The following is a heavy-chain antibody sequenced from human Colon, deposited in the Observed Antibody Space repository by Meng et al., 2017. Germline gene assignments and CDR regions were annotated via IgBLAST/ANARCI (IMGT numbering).Heavy chain of an antibody. CDR3: ARVNGDFDEAWFDP. V-gene: IGHV4-61*03. CDR1: GASVISDSLY. D-gene: IGHD4-17*01. CDR2: IYYTGNT. Sequence: QGQLRERVQGLVGPSETLSLTCTGSGASVISDSLYWSWIRQSPGKGLEWIGYIYYTGNTNYNPSLASRVSMSLDTSKNHFSLHLTSVTAADTAIYYCARVNGDFDEAWFDPWGQGTLVTVSS. J-gene: IGHJ5*02.